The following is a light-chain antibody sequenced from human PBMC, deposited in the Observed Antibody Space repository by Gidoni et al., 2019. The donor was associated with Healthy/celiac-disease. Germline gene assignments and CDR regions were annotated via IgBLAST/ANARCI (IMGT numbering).Light chain of an antibody. CDR2: DAS. CDR1: QSVSSY. Sequence: EIVFTQSPATLSLSPGERATLSCRASQSVSSYLAWYQQKPGQAPRLLIYDASNRATGIPARFSGSGSGTDFTLTISSLEPEEFAVYYCQQRSNWPPMVTFGQGTRLEIK. CDR3: QQRSNWPPMVT. J-gene: IGKJ5*01. V-gene: IGKV3-11*01.